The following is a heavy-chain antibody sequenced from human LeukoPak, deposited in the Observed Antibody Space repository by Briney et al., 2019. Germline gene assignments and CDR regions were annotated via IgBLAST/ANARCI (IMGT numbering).Heavy chain of an antibody. CDR2: IYSGGST. Sequence: GESLRLSCAASGFTVSSNYMSWVRQAPGKGLEWVSVIYSGGSTYYADSVKGRFTISRDNSKNTLYLQMNSLRAEDTAVYYCARALDFWSGYYVSWGQGTLVTVSS. D-gene: IGHD3-3*01. CDR1: GFTVSSNY. V-gene: IGHV3-53*01. J-gene: IGHJ5*02. CDR3: ARALDFWSGYYVS.